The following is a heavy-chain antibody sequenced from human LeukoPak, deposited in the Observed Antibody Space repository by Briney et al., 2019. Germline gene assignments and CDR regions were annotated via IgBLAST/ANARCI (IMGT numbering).Heavy chain of an antibody. CDR2: IYPGDSNT. J-gene: IGHJ6*02. V-gene: IGHV5-51*01. Sequence: GESLKISCKGSGYSFTTYWIVWVRQMPGKGPEWMGVIYPGDSNTRYSPSFQGHVTISADKSISTAYLQWSSLKASDTAMYYCARRPTNYYGMDVWGQGTTVTVSS. D-gene: IGHD1-26*01. CDR1: GYSFTTYW. CDR3: ARRPTNYYGMDV.